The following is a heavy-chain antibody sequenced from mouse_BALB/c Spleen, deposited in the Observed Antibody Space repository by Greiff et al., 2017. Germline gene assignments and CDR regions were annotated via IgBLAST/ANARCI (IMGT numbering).Heavy chain of an antibody. CDR3: ARCTTDFDY. CDR1: GYTFTSYW. V-gene: IGHV1-7*01. D-gene: IGHD1-1*01. J-gene: IGHJ2*01. Sequence: VQLHQSGAELAKPGASVKMSCKASGYTFTSYWMHWVKQRPGQGLEWIGYINPSTGYTEYNQKFKDKATLTADKSSSTAYMQLSSLTSEDSAVYYCARCTTDFDYWGQGTTLTVSS. CDR2: INPSTGYT.